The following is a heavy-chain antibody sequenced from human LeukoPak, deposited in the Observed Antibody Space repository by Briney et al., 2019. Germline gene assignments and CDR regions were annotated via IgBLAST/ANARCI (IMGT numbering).Heavy chain of an antibody. CDR2: INAGNGNT. CDR3: ARHYSGYNFGCDY. V-gene: IGHV1-3*01. D-gene: IGHD5-12*01. Sequence: GASVKVSCKASGYTVTRYAMHWVRQAPGQRLEWMGWINAGNGNTKYSQKFQGRVTITRDTSASTAYMELSSLRSEDTAVYYCARHYSGYNFGCDYWGQGTLVTVSS. CDR1: GYTVTRYA. J-gene: IGHJ4*02.